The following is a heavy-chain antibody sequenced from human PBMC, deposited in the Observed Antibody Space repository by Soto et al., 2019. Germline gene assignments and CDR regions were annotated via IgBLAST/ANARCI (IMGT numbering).Heavy chain of an antibody. CDR3: ARIHLAVAVSPWFDP. CDR1: GLSITDSEMG. J-gene: IGHJ5*02. V-gene: IGHV2-26*01. Sequence: QVTLKESGPVLVKPTETLTLRCTVSGLSITDSEMGVSWIRQPPGQALEWLAHIDSSGEKSYRTFLKSRLAISKDTSKSQIDLTMTNMDPADTATYYCARIHLAVAVSPWFDPWGQGIPVTVSS. D-gene: IGHD6-19*01. CDR2: IDSSGEK.